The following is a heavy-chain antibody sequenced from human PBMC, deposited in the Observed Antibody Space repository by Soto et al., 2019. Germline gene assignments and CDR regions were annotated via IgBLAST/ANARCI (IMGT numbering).Heavy chain of an antibody. V-gene: IGHV4-59*01. CDR1: GCSISSYY. D-gene: IGHD6-13*01. CDR3: ARSDYSSSFGWFDP. J-gene: IGHJ5*02. CDR2: IYYSGST. Sequence: SETLSLTCTFSGCSISSYYWSWIRQPPGKGLEWIGYIYYSGSTNYNPSLKSRVTISVDTSKNQFSLKLSSVTAADTAVYYCARSDYSSSFGWFDPWGQGTLVTVSS.